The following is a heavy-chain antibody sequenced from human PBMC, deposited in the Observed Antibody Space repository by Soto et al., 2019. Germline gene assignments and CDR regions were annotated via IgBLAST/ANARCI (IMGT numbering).Heavy chain of an antibody. D-gene: IGHD3-16*01. J-gene: IGHJ4*02. V-gene: IGHV4-59*08. Sequence: SETLSLTCNVSGGSISSDYWSWIRQPPGKGLEWIGFIYYSGSINYNPSLESRVAISVDTSKNQFSLKLTSVTAADTALYYCARHWDWGSLGYWGQGTLVTVSS. CDR1: GGSISSDY. CDR2: IYYSGSI. CDR3: ARHWDWGSLGY.